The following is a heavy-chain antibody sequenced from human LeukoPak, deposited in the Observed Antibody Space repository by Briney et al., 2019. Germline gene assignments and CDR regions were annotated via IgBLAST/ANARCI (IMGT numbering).Heavy chain of an antibody. Sequence: GGSLRLSCAASGFTFSSYDMHWVRQATGKGLEWVSAIGTAGDQYYPGSVKGRFTISRENAKKSLYLQMNSLRAGDAAVYYCGRGVENWYFVLWGRGTVVSVSS. CDR1: GFTFSSYD. CDR2: IGTAGDQ. V-gene: IGHV3-13*05. J-gene: IGHJ2*01. CDR3: GRGVENWYFVL.